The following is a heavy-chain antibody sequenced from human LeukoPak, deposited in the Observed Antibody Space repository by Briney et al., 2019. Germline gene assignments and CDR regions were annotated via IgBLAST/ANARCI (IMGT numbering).Heavy chain of an antibody. J-gene: IGHJ4*02. Sequence: SSETLSLTCTVSGGSISSYYWSWIRQPPGKGLEWIGYIYYSGNTNYNSSLESRVTISVDTSKNQFSLRLNSVTAADTAVYYCARYVSSSGYYSFDYWGQGTLVTVSS. V-gene: IGHV4-59*01. CDR3: ARYVSSSGYYSFDY. D-gene: IGHD3-22*01. CDR1: GGSISSYY. CDR2: IYYSGNT.